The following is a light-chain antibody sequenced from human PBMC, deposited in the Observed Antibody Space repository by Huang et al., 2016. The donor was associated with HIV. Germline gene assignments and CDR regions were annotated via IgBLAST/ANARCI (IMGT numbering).Light chain of an antibody. J-gene: IGKJ2*01. Sequence: DIVLTQSPATLSLSPGERANLSCRASQSVSSYLAWYQQKPGQAPRLLIYDASNRATGIPARFSGSESGTDFTLTISSLEPEDFAVYYCQQRSTWPPYTFGQGTKLEIK. CDR2: DAS. V-gene: IGKV3-11*01. CDR3: QQRSTWPPYT. CDR1: QSVSSY.